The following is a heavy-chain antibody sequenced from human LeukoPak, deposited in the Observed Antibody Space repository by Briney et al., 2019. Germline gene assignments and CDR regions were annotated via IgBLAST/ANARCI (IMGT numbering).Heavy chain of an antibody. V-gene: IGHV3-48*01. Sequence: PGGSLRLSCAASRLTFSSYSMNWVRHAPGKGLEGISYISSGSSTIYYADSVKGRFTISRDNAKNSLYLHLSSLSAEDTAVYYCARSGSSYDGSQSWFDYWGQGTLVTVSS. CDR2: ISSGSSTI. D-gene: IGHD3-22*01. CDR3: ARSGSSYDGSQSWFDY. CDR1: RLTFSSYS. J-gene: IGHJ4*02.